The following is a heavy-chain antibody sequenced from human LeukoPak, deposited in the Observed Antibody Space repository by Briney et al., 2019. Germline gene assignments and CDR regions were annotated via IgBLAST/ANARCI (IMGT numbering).Heavy chain of an antibody. CDR1: GYTFTSSD. Sequence: ASVKVSCKASGYTFTSSDINWVRQATGQGLEWMGWMNPNSGNTGYAQKFQDRVTMTRDTSISTAYMEVSSLRSDDTAVYYCARARYGDYRGNCFDPWGQGTLVTVSS. CDR2: MNPNSGNT. J-gene: IGHJ5*02. D-gene: IGHD4-17*01. CDR3: ARARYGDYRGNCFDP. V-gene: IGHV1-8*01.